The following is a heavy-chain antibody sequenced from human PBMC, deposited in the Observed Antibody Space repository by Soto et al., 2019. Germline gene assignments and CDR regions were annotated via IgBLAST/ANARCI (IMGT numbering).Heavy chain of an antibody. J-gene: IGHJ5*02. CDR1: GYTFTDYF. CDR2: INPKSRGT. Sequence: ASVKVSCKASGYTFTDYFMHWVRRAPGQGFEWMGWINPKSRGTTYAQKFQGRVTMTRGTSNSTAYMELRGLRSDDTAIYYCARVTLKAGNWFDPWGQGTLVTVSS. CDR3: ARVTLKAGNWFDP. V-gene: IGHV1-2*02.